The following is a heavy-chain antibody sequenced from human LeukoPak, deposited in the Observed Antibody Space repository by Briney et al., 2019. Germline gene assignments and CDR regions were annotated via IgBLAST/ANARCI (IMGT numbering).Heavy chain of an antibody. V-gene: IGHV3-30-3*01. CDR2: VSYDSSNK. J-gene: IGHJ4*02. Sequence: GRSLRLSCVASGFTFSSYAFHWVRQAPGKGLEWVAVVSYDSSNKYYADSVKGRFSIPRDNPENTLYLLMNSLRVEDTAIYYCARNRLSSSWYDYFDCWGQGALVTVSS. CDR3: ARNRLSSSWYDYFDC. D-gene: IGHD6-13*01. CDR1: GFTFSSYA.